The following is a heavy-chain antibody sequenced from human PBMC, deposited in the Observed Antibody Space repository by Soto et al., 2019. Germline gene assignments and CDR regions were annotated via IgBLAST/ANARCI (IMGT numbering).Heavy chain of an antibody. J-gene: IGHJ6*03. CDR3: ARDRGVAPPVAGNTHYYYDMDV. V-gene: IGHV1-18*01. Sequence: QDQLVQSGVEVKKPGASVKVSCKASGYSFTNYGITWVRQAPGQGFEWMGWISAYNGNTNYAQKFQGRVTLTTDASTSTAYLELRSLRSDDTAGYYCARDRGVAPPVAGNTHYYYDMDVWGKGTTVTVSS. CDR1: GYSFTNYG. CDR2: ISAYNGNT. D-gene: IGHD6-19*01.